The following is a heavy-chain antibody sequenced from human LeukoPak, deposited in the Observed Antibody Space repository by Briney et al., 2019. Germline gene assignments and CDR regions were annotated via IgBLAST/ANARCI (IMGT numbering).Heavy chain of an antibody. CDR3: AKAHSGLLPVGAFHI. Sequence: GGSLRLSCATAGFTFSNFVMHWGRQAPGKGLEWVAVISNDGSDTYYANSVKSRFIISRDNFKNTLYQQINSLRVEDTAVYFCAKAHSGLLPVGAFHIWGQGTMVTVSS. V-gene: IGHV3-30*18. CDR1: GFTFSNFV. D-gene: IGHD6-19*01. CDR2: ISNDGSDT. J-gene: IGHJ3*02.